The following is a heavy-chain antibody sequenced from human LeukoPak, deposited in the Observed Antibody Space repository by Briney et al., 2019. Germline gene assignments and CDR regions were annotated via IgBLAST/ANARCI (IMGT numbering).Heavy chain of an antibody. CDR1: GGSFSDYY. CDR2: INHSGST. CDR3: AGSIAARLYY. J-gene: IGHJ4*02. D-gene: IGHD6-6*01. Sequence: SETLSLTCAVYGGSFSDYYWSWIRQPPGKGLEWIGEINHSGSTNYNPSLKSRVTISVDTSKNQFSLKLSSVTAADTAVYYWAGSIAARLYYWGQGTLVTVAS. V-gene: IGHV4-34*01.